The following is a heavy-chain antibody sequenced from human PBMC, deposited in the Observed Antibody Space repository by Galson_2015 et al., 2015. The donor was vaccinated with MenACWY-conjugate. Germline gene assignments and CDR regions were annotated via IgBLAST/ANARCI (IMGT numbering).Heavy chain of an antibody. J-gene: IGHJ6*02. CDR1: GYTFTTYW. CDR2: ISPGDSNT. V-gene: IGHV5-51*01. Sequence: VKKPGESLKISCQATGYTFTTYWIGWVRQMPGKGLEWMGLISPGDSNTRYSPSFQGQVTLSADKSITTAYLQWSSLKASDTAMYYCARHPPGGRGMDVWGQGTTVTVSS. CDR3: ARHPPGGRGMDV. D-gene: IGHD1-26*01.